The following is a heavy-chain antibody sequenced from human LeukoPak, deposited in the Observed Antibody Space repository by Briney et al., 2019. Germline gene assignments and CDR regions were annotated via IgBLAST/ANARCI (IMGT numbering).Heavy chain of an antibody. CDR3: ARQNRYCSSTSCSNWFDP. D-gene: IGHD2-2*01. CDR2: INHSGST. V-gene: IGHV4-34*01. CDR1: GGSFSGYY. J-gene: IGHJ5*02. Sequence: SETLSLTCAVYGGSFSGYYWSWIRQPPGKGLEWIGEINHSGSTNFIPSLKSRVTISVDTSKNQFSLKLSSVTAADTAIYYCARQNRYCSSTSCSNWFDPWGQGTLVTVSS.